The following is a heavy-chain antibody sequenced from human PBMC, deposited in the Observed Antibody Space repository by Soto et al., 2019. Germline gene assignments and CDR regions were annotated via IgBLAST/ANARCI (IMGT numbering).Heavy chain of an antibody. CDR2: IVNTGSRYQSEST. Sequence: SETLSLTCAVSGASVSSAGSSWTWTRQSPGKGLEWIGYIVNTGSRYQSESTSYNPSLESRVTISVDKSNNQVSLRLTSVTAADTAVYFCARGRDWFDTWGKGPLVTVSS. D-gene: IGHD1-26*01. CDR1: GASVSSAGSS. CDR3: ARGRDWFDT. V-gene: IGHV4-30-2*06. J-gene: IGHJ5*02.